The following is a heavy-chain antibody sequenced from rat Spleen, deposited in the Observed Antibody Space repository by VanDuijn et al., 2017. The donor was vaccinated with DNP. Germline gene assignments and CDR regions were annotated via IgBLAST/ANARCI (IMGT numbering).Heavy chain of an antibody. CDR1: GFTFSDYY. J-gene: IGHJ2*01. CDR3: TTERDYGGYYFDY. V-gene: IGHV5-20*01. CDR2: ISYEGSST. D-gene: IGHD1-11*01. Sequence: EVQLVESGGGLVQPGRSLKLSCAASGFTFSDYYMAWVRQAPKKGLEWVTSISYEGSSTYYRDSVRGRFTVSRDDSTSTLYLQMDSLRSEDTATYYCTTERDYGGYYFDYWGQGVMVTVSS.